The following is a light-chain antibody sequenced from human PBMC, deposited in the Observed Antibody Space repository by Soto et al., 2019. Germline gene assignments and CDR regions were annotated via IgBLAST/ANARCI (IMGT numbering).Light chain of an antibody. J-gene: IGKJ1*01. CDR1: QNIDSY. Sequence: IHMTQSPSSLSASVGDRVTITCRASQNIDSYLNWYQQRPGKAPKLLIHDASSLQSGVPSRFSGSGSGTDFALTINSLQPEDFATIYCQQTYSTPWTFGQGTKVDIK. V-gene: IGKV1-39*01. CDR3: QQTYSTPWT. CDR2: DAS.